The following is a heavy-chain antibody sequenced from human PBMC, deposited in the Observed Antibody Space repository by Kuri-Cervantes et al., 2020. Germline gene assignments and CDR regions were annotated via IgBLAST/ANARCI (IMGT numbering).Heavy chain of an antibody. D-gene: IGHD6-6*01. J-gene: IGHJ4*02. CDR1: GFTFSSYG. Sequence: GESLKISCAASGFTFSSYGMHWVRQAPGKGLEWVAVIWYDGSNKYYADSVKGRFTISRDNSKNTLYLQMNSLRAEDTAVYYCAREGGGRSIAARPLDYWGQGTLVTVSS. CDR2: IWYDGSNK. CDR3: AREGGGRSIAARPLDY. V-gene: IGHV3-33*01.